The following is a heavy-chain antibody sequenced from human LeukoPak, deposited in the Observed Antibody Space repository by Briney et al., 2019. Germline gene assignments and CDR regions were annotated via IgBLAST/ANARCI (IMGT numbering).Heavy chain of an antibody. J-gene: IGHJ4*02. V-gene: IGHV4-4*02. CDR3: ARLPYDILTGYYPPFDY. CDR1: GGSISSSNW. CDR2: TYHSGST. Sequence: SGTLSLTCAVSGGSISSSNWWSWVRQPPGKGLEWIGETYHSGSTNYNPSLKSRVTISVDKSKNQFSLKLSSVTAADTAVYYCARLPYDILTGYYPPFDYWGQGTLVTVSS. D-gene: IGHD3-9*01.